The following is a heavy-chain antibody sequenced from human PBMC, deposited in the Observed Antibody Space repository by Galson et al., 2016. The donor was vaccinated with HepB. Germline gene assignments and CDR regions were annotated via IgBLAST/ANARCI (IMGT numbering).Heavy chain of an antibody. J-gene: IGHJ4*02. Sequence: SETLSLTCTVSDDSVTSYTYYWGWIRQSPGKGLEWIGSIYYGGTTKYNPSLKSRVTISLDTSKNQFSLKLNSVTAADTAIYFCARETWGWSSEGEHWGQGTLVRVSS. CDR2: IYYGGTT. D-gene: IGHD6-19*01. V-gene: IGHV4-39*07. CDR3: ARETWGWSSEGEH. CDR1: DDSVTSYTYY.